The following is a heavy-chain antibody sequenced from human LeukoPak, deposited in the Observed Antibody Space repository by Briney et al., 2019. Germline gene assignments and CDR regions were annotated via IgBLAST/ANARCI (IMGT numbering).Heavy chain of an antibody. V-gene: IGHV3-21*01. D-gene: IGHD1/OR15-1a*01. CDR3: ATSRSFDY. CDR2: ISSSSYI. Sequence: GGSLRLSCAASGFTFSSYSMNWVRQAPGKGLEWVSPISSSSYIYYADSVKGRFTISRDNAKNSLYLQMNSLRAEDTAVYYCATSRSFDYWGQGTLVTVSS. J-gene: IGHJ4*02. CDR1: GFTFSSYS.